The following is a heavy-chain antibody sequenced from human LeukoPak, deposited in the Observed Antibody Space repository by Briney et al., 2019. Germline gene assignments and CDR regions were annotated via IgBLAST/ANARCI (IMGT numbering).Heavy chain of an antibody. D-gene: IGHD6-19*01. CDR3: ARDHIQWLNTFDY. V-gene: IGHV3-7*01. Sequence: GGSLRLSCAASGFTFSSYWVSWVRQAPGKGLEWVANIKQDGSEKYYVDSVKGRFTISRDNAKNSLYLQMNSLRAEDTAVYYCARDHIQWLNTFDYWGQGTLVTVSS. J-gene: IGHJ4*02. CDR2: IKQDGSEK. CDR1: GFTFSSYW.